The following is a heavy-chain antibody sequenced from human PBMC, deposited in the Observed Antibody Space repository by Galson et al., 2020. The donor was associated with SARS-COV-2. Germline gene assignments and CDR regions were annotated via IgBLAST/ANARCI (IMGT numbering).Heavy chain of an antibody. J-gene: IGHJ3*02. CDR1: GGSVSSGNHF. Sequence: SETLSLTCTVSGGSVSSGNHFWSWIRQPAGKGLEWMGRIYTSGDTDYNPSLKSRVTISMDTSKNQFSLNLSSVTAADTALYYCAKGPQVQVHCSTGRCRDSFDMWGQGTMVTVSS. CDR3: AKGPQVQVHCSTGRCRDSFDM. D-gene: IGHD1-26*01. V-gene: IGHV4-61*02. CDR2: IYTSGDT.